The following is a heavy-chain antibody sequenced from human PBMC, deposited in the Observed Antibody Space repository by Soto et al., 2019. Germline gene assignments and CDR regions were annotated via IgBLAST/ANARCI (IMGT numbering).Heavy chain of an antibody. Sequence: SVKVSCKASGFTFTNSAVQWVRQARGQRLEWIGWIVVGSGNTNYAQKFQERVTITRDMSTSTVYMELSSLRSEDTAVYYCASQIVDVDYWGQGTLVTVSS. CDR1: GFTFTNSA. D-gene: IGHD3-22*01. J-gene: IGHJ4*02. CDR3: ASQIVDVDY. CDR2: IVVGSGNT. V-gene: IGHV1-58*01.